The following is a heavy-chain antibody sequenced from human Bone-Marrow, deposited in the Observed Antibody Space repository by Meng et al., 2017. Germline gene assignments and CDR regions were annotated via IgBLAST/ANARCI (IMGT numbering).Heavy chain of an antibody. D-gene: IGHD1-26*01. V-gene: IGHV3-64*01. CDR2: ISSNGGST. Sequence: GGSLRPSCAAFGFTFSSYAMHWVRQAPGKGQEYVSAISSNGGSTYYANSVKGRFTISRDNSKNTLYLQMGSLRAEDMAVYYCARSGGELPLDYWGQGTLVTVSS. CDR1: GFTFSSYA. J-gene: IGHJ4*02. CDR3: ARSGGELPLDY.